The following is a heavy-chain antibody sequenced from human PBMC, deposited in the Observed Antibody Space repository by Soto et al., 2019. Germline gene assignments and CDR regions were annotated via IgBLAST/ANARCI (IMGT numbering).Heavy chain of an antibody. J-gene: IGHJ3*02. D-gene: IGHD3-9*01. V-gene: IGHV3-23*01. CDR3: AKDVPHPGWDILTGPTPYNNAFDI. CDR2: ISGSGGST. CDR1: GFTFSSYA. Sequence: GGSLRLSCAASGFTFSSYAMSWVRQAPGKGLEWVSAISGSGGSTYYADSVKGRFTISRDNSKNTLYLQMNSLRAEDTAVYYCAKDVPHPGWDILTGPTPYNNAFDIWGQGTMVTVSS.